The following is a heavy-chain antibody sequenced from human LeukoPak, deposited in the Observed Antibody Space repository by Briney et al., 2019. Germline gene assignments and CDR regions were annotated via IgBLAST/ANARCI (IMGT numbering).Heavy chain of an antibody. CDR3: AKMKGHPLPKYYMDV. CDR1: GFTFSSYA. Sequence: PGGSLRLSCAASGFTFSSYAMSWVRQAPGKGLEWVSAISGSGGSTYYADSVKGRFTISRDNSKNTPYLQMNSLRAEDTAIYYCAKMKGHPLPKYYMDVWGQGTTVTVSS. D-gene: IGHD1-26*01. J-gene: IGHJ6*01. V-gene: IGHV3-23*01. CDR2: ISGSGGST.